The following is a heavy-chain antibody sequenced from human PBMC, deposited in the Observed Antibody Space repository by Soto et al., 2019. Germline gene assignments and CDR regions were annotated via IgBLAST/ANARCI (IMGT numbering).Heavy chain of an antibody. CDR3: ARMIGIQLWFAIDY. CDR2: ISYDGKNE. V-gene: IGHV3-30*04. CDR1: GFTFSDYP. Sequence: QVQLVESGGGVVQPGTSLRLSCAASGFTFSDYPMHWVRQVPGKGLEWVAVISYDGKNEYYADSVKGRFTISRDYSKNTLYLQMNSLRAEDTAMYYCARMIGIQLWFAIDYWGQGTLVTVSS. J-gene: IGHJ4*02. D-gene: IGHD5-18*01.